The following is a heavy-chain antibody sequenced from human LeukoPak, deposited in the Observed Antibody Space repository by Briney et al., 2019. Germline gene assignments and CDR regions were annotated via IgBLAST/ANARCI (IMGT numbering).Heavy chain of an antibody. CDR3: ARVFLSWGDSSSWYPPWIDP. J-gene: IGHJ5*02. Sequence: SETLSLTCAVYGGSFSGYYWSWLRQPPGKGREGIGEINHSESTNYNPSLKSRVTISVNASKNHFSLKLSSVTAADTAVYYCARVFLSWGDSSSWYPPWIDPWGQGTLVTVSS. V-gene: IGHV4-34*01. D-gene: IGHD6-13*01. CDR2: INHSEST. CDR1: GGSFSGYY.